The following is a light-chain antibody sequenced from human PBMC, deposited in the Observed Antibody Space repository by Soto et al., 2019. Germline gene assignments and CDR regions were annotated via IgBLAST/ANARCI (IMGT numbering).Light chain of an antibody. CDR2: EAT. CDR3: QQANSFTIT. J-gene: IGKJ5*01. CDR1: QGLKF. V-gene: IGKV1-12*01. Sequence: DIQMTPSPSSLSASVGDTVTITCRASQGLKFLAWYQQKPGKDPRILIYEATNLQSGVPPRFSGSGSGTDFNLTISRLQTEDFATYFCQQANSFTITFGQGTRLEIK.